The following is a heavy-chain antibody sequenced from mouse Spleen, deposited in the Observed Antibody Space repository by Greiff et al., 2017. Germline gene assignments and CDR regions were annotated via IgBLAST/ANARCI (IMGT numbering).Heavy chain of an antibody. V-gene: IGHV1-69*01. J-gene: IGHJ3*01. CDR1: GYTFTSYW. CDR2: IDPSDSYT. D-gene: IGHD2-4*01. CDR3: ASYDYGAY. Sequence: VQLQESGAELVMPGASVKLSCKASGYTFTSYWMHWVKQRPGQGLEWIGEIDPSDSYTNYNQKFKGKATLTVDKSSSTAYMQLSSLTSEDSAVYYCASYDYGAYWGQGTLVTVSA.